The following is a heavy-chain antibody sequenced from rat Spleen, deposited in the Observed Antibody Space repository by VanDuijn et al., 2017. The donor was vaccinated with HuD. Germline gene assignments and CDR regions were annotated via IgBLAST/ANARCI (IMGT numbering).Heavy chain of an antibody. Sequence: QVQLKESGPGLVQPIQTLSLTCTVSGISITSNSVSWIRQPPGKGLEWMGLIWSNGGTDYNSAIESRLSISRDTSKSQVFLTLNSLQTEDTAMYFCARGGLYHGYNYFDLWGQGVMVTVSS. D-gene: IGHD1-9*01. CDR2: IWSNGGT. CDR1: GISITSNS. V-gene: IGHV2-47*01. CDR3: ARGGLYHGYNYFDL. J-gene: IGHJ2*01.